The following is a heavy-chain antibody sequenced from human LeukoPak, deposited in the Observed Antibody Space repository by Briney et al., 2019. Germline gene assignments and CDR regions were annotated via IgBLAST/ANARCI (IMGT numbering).Heavy chain of an antibody. J-gene: IGHJ6*02. V-gene: IGHV1-8*01. Sequence: GASVKVSCKASGYTFTSYDINWVRQAAGQGLEWMGWMNPNSGNTGYAQKFQGRVTMTRNTSISTAYMELSSLRSEDTAVYYCARWHNRDYYYGMDVWGQGTAVTVSS. CDR2: MNPNSGNT. CDR3: ARWHNRDYYYGMDV. CDR1: GYTFTSYD. D-gene: IGHD1/OR15-1a*01.